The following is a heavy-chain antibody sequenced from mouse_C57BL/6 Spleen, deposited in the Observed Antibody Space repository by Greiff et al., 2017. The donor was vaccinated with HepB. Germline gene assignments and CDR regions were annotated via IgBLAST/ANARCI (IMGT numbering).Heavy chain of an antibody. Sequence: EVKLEESGPGLVKPSQSLSLTCSVTGYSITSGYYWNWIRQFPGNKLEWMGYISYDGSNNYNPSLKNRISITRDTSKNQFFLKLNSVTTEDTATYYCARGNYLHAMDYWGQGTSVTVSS. J-gene: IGHJ4*01. CDR2: ISYDGSN. CDR3: ARGNYLHAMDY. D-gene: IGHD5-5*01. CDR1: GYSITSGYY. V-gene: IGHV3-6*01.